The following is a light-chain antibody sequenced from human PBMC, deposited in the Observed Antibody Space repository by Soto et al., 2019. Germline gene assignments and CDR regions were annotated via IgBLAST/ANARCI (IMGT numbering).Light chain of an antibody. CDR1: QSVSSY. V-gene: IGKV3-11*01. CDR2: EAS. Sequence: EIVLTXSPATLSLSPXXXXTLSCRASQSVSSYLAWYQQKPGQAPRLLIYEASNRATGIPARFSGSGSGTDFTLTISSLEPEDFAVYYCQQRSNWLTFGGGTKVEIK. CDR3: QQRSNWLT. J-gene: IGKJ4*01.